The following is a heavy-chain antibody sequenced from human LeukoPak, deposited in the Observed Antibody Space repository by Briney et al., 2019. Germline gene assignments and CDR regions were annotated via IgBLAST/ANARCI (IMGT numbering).Heavy chain of an antibody. V-gene: IGHV3-23*01. D-gene: IGHD1-26*01. J-gene: IGHJ6*02. CDR3: ANGKSGSALDGMDV. Sequence: RGSLRLSCAASGFTFSSYAMSWVRQAPGKGLEWVSAISGSGGSTYYADSVKGRFTISRDNSKNTLYLQMNSLRAEDTAVYYCANGKSGSALDGMDVWGQGTTVTVSS. CDR2: ISGSGGST. CDR1: GFTFSSYA.